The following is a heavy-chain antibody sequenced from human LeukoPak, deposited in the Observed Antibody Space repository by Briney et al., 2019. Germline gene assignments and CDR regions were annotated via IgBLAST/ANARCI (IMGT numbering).Heavy chain of an antibody. Sequence: RGSLRLSCAASGFTFSSYAMHWVRQAPGKGLEYVSAISSNGGSTYYANSVKGRFTISRDNSKNTLYLQMGSLRAEDMAVYYCARDQSSSWSRRYFQHWGQGTLVTVSS. V-gene: IGHV3-64*01. CDR2: ISSNGGST. D-gene: IGHD6-13*01. CDR3: ARDQSSSWSRRYFQH. CDR1: GFTFSSYA. J-gene: IGHJ1*01.